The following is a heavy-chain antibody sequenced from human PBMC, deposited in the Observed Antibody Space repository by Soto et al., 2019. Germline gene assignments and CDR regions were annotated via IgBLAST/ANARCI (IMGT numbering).Heavy chain of an antibody. CDR3: ASSVFP. J-gene: IGHJ5*02. D-gene: IGHD6-19*01. Sequence: QVQLQESGPGRVKPSQTLSLTCTVSGGSISSGGYYWNWIRQHPGKGLEWIGYIYYIGSTYYNPSLKSRVTIPRDTSTTQSSLKLSSGTARDTAVYYCASSVFPWGQGTLVTVSS. CDR1: GGSISSGGYY. V-gene: IGHV4-31*03. CDR2: IYYIGST.